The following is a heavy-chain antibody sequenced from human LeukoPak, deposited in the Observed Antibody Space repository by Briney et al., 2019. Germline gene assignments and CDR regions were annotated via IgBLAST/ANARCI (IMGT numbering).Heavy chain of an antibody. CDR3: ARETHDSSGGDAFDI. J-gene: IGHJ3*02. CDR1: GYTFTSYY. Sequence: ASVKVSCKAPGYTFTSYYMHWVRQAPGQGLEWMGIINPSGGSTSYAQKFQGRVTMTRDMSTSTVYMELSSLRSEDTAVYYCARETHDSSGGDAFDIWGQGTMVTVSS. D-gene: IGHD3-22*01. CDR2: INPSGGST. V-gene: IGHV1-46*01.